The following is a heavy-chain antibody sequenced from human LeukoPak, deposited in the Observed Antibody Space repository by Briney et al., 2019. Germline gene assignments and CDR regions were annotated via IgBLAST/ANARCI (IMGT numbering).Heavy chain of an antibody. Sequence: PSETLSLTCTVSGGSISSYYWSWIRQPPGRGLEWIGYIYYSGSTYYNPSLKSRVTISVDTSKSQSSLKLSSVTAADTAVYYCARQGAAAGNVGYWGQGTLVTVSS. CDR3: ARQGAAAGNVGY. CDR2: IYYSGST. D-gene: IGHD6-13*01. V-gene: IGHV4-59*01. J-gene: IGHJ4*02. CDR1: GGSISSYY.